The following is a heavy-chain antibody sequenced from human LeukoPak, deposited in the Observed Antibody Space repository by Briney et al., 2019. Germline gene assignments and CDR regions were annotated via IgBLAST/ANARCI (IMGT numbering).Heavy chain of an antibody. CDR2: IDYSGST. Sequence: SETLSLTCTVSGGSISTYSWSWIRQPPEKGLDWIGYIDYSGSTTYNPSLESRVTISVGTSKNQFSLKLSSVTAADTAVYYCARLGGYYDPPDYWGLGTLVSVSS. J-gene: IGHJ4*02. D-gene: IGHD3-22*01. CDR1: GGSISTYS. CDR3: ARLGGYYDPPDY. V-gene: IGHV4-59*01.